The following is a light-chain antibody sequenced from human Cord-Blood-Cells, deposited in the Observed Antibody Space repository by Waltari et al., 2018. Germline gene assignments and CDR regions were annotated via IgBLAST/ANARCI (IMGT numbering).Light chain of an antibody. J-gene: IGKJ2*01. Sequence: DVVMTRSPLSLPVTPGQPASIYCRSGQSLVYSDGNTYLNWFQQRPGQSPRRLIYKVSNRDAGVPDRFSGSGSGTDFTLKISRVEAEEVGVYYCMQGTHWPYTFGQGTKLEIK. CDR1: QSLVYSDGNTY. V-gene: IGKV2-30*01. CDR2: KVS. CDR3: MQGTHWPYT.